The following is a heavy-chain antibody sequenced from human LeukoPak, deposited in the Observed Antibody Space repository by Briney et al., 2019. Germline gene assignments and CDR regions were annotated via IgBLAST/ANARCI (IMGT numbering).Heavy chain of an antibody. D-gene: IGHD6-6*01. CDR2: ISGSGGST. Sequence: GGSLRLSCAASGFTFSSYAMSWVRQAPGKGLEWVSAISGSGGSTYYADSVKGRFTISRDSSKNTLYLQMNSLRAEDTAVYYCAKVESRLGTYQYIYWGQGTLVTVSS. J-gene: IGHJ4*02. CDR3: AKVESRLGTYQYIY. V-gene: IGHV3-23*01. CDR1: GFTFSSYA.